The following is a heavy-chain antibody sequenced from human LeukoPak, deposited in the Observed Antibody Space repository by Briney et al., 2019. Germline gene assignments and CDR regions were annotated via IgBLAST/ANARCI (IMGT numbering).Heavy chain of an antibody. CDR3: ANIYGSGSYPPD. CDR1: GFTFSSYG. D-gene: IGHD3-10*01. CDR2: IRYDGSNK. V-gene: IGHV3-30*02. Sequence: TGXSLRLSCAASGFTFSSYGMHWVRQAPGKGLEWVAFIRYDGSNKYYADSVKGRFTISRDNSKNTLYLQMNSLRAEDTAVYYCANIYGSGSYPPDWGQGTLVTVSS. J-gene: IGHJ4*02.